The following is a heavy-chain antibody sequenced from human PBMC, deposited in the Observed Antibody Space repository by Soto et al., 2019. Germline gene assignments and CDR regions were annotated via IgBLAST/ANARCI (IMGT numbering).Heavy chain of an antibody. J-gene: IGHJ6*02. CDR2: ISAYNGNT. V-gene: IGHV1-18*01. D-gene: IGHD6-6*01. Sequence: QVQLVQSGAEVKKPGASVKVSCKASGYTFTSYGISWVRQAPGQGLEWMGWISAYNGNTNYAQKLQGRVTMTTDTSTSTAYVELRSLRSDDTAVYYCARAASIAANKRGMDVWGQGTTVTVSS. CDR1: GYTFTSYG. CDR3: ARAASIAANKRGMDV.